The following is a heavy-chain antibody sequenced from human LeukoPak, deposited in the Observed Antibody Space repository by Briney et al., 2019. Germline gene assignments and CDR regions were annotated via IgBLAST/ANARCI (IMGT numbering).Heavy chain of an antibody. V-gene: IGHV3-48*04. CDR3: ARDTRGESDY. CDR1: GFTFSSYS. Sequence: GGSLRLSCAASGFTFSSYSMNWVRQAPGKGLEWISYINSLSDTVYYSNSVEGRFTISRDNAKNSLYLQMNSLRAEDTAMYYCARDTRGESDYWGHGTLVTVSS. J-gene: IGHJ4*01. CDR2: INSLSDTV. D-gene: IGHD2-2*01.